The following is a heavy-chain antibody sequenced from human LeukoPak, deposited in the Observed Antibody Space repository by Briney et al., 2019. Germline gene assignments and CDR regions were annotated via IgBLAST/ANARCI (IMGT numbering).Heavy chain of an antibody. CDR1: GGFISSHF. J-gene: IGHJ3*02. Sequence: SEALSLTCTVSGGFISSHFWSWIRQAPGKGLEWIAYIHYSESTNYNPSLKSRVTISLNTSKNQFSLMLSSVTAADTVVYYCARDRRRELLHAFDIWGQGTMVTASS. CDR2: IHYSEST. CDR3: ARDRRRELLHAFDI. D-gene: IGHD1-26*01. V-gene: IGHV4-59*11.